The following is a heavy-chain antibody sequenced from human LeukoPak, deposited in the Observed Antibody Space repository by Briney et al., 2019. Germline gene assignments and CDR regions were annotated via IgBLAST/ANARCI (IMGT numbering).Heavy chain of an antibody. J-gene: IGHJ3*02. CDR2: IIPIFGTA. D-gene: IGHD3-9*01. Sequence: SVKVSCKASGGTFSSYAISLVRQALGQGLEWLGGIIPIFGTANYAQKLQGRVTITADESTSTAYMELSSLRSEDTAVYYCARDRVLRYFDWLFPWDAFDIWGQGTMVTVSS. V-gene: IGHV1-69*01. CDR1: GGTFSSYA. CDR3: ARDRVLRYFDWLFPWDAFDI.